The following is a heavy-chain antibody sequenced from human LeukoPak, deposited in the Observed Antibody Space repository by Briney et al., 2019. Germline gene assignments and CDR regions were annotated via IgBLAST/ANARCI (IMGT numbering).Heavy chain of an antibody. Sequence: GGSLRLSCAASGFTFSNFWLHWVRQAPGKGLEWVSRITSDGSNINYADSVQGRFTISRDNAKNTLHLQMNSLRAEDTAVYYCARGGHSSFDCWGQGALVTVSS. D-gene: IGHD3-16*01. J-gene: IGHJ4*02. CDR2: ITSDGSNI. CDR3: ARGGHSSFDC. V-gene: IGHV3-74*01. CDR1: GFTFSNFW.